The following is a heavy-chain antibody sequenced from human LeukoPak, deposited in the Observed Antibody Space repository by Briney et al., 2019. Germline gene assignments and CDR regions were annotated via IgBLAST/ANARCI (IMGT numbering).Heavy chain of an antibody. CDR3: ARDGPGIQLWPYFDY. CDR2: ISSSGGST. J-gene: IGHJ4*02. V-gene: IGHV3-64*01. Sequence: GGSLRLSCAASGFTFSSYAMHWVRQAPGKGLEYVSAISSSGGSTYYANSVKGRFTISRDNSKNTLYLQMGSLRAEDMAVYYCARDGPGIQLWPYFDYRGEGTLVTVSS. D-gene: IGHD5-18*01. CDR1: GFTFSSYA.